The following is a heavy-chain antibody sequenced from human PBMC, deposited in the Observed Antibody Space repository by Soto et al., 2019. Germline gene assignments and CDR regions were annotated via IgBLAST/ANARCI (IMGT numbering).Heavy chain of an antibody. J-gene: IGHJ6*02. D-gene: IGHD4-17*01. Sequence: GGSLRLSCSASGFTFSSYAMHWVRQAPGKGLEYVSAISSNGGSTYYADSVEGRFTISRDNSKNTLYLQMSSLRAEDTAVYYCVKNHDYGDYYYGMDVWGQGTTVTSP. V-gene: IGHV3-64D*06. CDR2: ISSNGGST. CDR1: GFTFSSYA. CDR3: VKNHDYGDYYYGMDV.